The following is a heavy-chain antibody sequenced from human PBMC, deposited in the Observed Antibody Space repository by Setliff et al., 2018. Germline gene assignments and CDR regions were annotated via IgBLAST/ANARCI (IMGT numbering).Heavy chain of an antibody. CDR2: IYYSGST. V-gene: IGHV4-31*03. D-gene: IGHD4-17*01. Sequence: SETLSLTCTVSGGSISSGGYYWSWIRQHPGKGLEWIGYIYYSGSTYYNPSLKSRVTISVDTSKNQFSLKLSSVTAADTAVYYCARDQLDYANAFDIWGQGTMVTVSS. J-gene: IGHJ3*02. CDR1: GGSISSGGYY. CDR3: ARDQLDYANAFDI.